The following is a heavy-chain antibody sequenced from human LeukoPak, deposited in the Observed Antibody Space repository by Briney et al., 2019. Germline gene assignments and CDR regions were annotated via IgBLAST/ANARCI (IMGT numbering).Heavy chain of an antibody. CDR2: INHSGST. Sequence: SETLSLTCAVYGGSFGGYYWSWIRQPPGKGLEWIGEINHSGSTNYNPSLKSRVTISVDTSKNQFSLKLSSVTAADTAVYYCARVRITMVRGVIRYNWFDPWGQGTLVTVSS. CDR1: GGSFGGYY. CDR3: ARVRITMVRGVIRYNWFDP. V-gene: IGHV4-34*01. J-gene: IGHJ5*02. D-gene: IGHD3-10*01.